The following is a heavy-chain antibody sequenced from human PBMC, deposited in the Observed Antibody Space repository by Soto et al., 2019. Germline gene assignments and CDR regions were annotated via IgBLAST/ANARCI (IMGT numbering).Heavy chain of an antibody. J-gene: IGHJ5*02. D-gene: IGHD2-15*01. V-gene: IGHV1-69*12. CDR2: IIPIFGTA. CDR1: GGTFSSYA. Sequence: QVQLVQSGAEVKKPGSSVKVSCKASGGTFSSYAISRVRQAPGQGLEWMGGIIPIFGTANYAQKFQGRVTITADESTSTAYMDLSSLRSEDTAVYYCAREVVVVVAATPWFDPWGQGTLVTVSS. CDR3: AREVVVVVAATPWFDP.